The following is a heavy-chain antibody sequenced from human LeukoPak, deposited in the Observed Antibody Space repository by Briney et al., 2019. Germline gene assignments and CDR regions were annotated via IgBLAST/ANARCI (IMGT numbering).Heavy chain of an antibody. D-gene: IGHD5-24*01. CDR1: GGTFSSYA. V-gene: IGHV1-8*02. Sequence: ASVKVSCKASGGTFSSYAINWVRQATGQGLEWMGWMNPSNGNTGFAQKLQGRLTMTRDTSLSTAYMELSSLRSEDTAVYFCARGSSEEMATIAYWGQGTLVTVSS. CDR2: MNPSNGNT. CDR3: ARGSSEEMATIAY. J-gene: IGHJ4*02.